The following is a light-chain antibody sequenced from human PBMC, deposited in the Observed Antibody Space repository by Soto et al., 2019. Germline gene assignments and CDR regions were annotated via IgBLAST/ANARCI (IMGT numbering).Light chain of an antibody. Sequence: EIVMTQSPATLSLSPGETAALSCRASQSINSALACYQQKPGQPPRLLIYGASTRATGVPARFTGSESGSEFTLTIGGLQSEDFAVYYCQQGHNWPLTFGQGTRLEI. V-gene: IGKV3-15*01. CDR2: GAS. J-gene: IGKJ2*01. CDR1: QSINSA. CDR3: QQGHNWPLT.